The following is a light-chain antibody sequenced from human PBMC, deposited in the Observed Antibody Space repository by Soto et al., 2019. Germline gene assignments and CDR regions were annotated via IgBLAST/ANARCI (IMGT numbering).Light chain of an antibody. CDR1: QGVSSN. Sequence: AVXXGQRAHLPXRASQGVSSNLAWYQQKPGIAHRLMIYDASKGATGITDRFSDSGSGRDFTLTITRLEPEDFAKYYGQQDVCYPFTFGGGTPVDIK. CDR3: QQDVCYPFT. CDR2: DAS. V-gene: IGKV3D-11*03. J-gene: IGKJ4*01.